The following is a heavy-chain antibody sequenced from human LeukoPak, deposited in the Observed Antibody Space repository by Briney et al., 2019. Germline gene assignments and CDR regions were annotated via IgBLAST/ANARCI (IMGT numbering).Heavy chain of an antibody. CDR3: TKGRGI. D-gene: IGHD3-10*01. Sequence: SETLSLTCTVSGGSISSYYWSWIRQPPGKGLEWIGYIYYSGSTNYNPSLKSRVTISVDTSKNQFSLKLTSVTAADTAVYYCTKGRGIWGQGTLVTVSS. V-gene: IGHV4-59*08. CDR2: IYYSGST. CDR1: GGSISSYY. J-gene: IGHJ4*02.